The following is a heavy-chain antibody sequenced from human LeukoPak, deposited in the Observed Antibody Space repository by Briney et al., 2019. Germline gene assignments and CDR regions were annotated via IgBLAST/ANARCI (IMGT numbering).Heavy chain of an antibody. CDR1: GYTFNNYG. V-gene: IGHV1-18*01. J-gene: IGHJ5*02. CDR2: VTSYNGDT. D-gene: IGHD3-9*01. CDR3: ARDWHILTGRNCFDP. Sequence: ASVKVSCKASGYTFNNYGISWVRQAPGQGLEWMGWVTSYNGDTNYAQKFQGRVTMTTDTSTTAAYMELRSLRSDDTAMYYCARDWHILTGRNCFDPWGQGTLVTVSS.